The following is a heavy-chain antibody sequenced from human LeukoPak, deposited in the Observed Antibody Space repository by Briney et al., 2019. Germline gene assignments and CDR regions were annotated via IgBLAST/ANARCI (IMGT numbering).Heavy chain of an antibody. CDR3: ASDSGYIVATYYFDY. V-gene: IGHV1-2*02. CDR1: GGTFSSYV. Sequence: GSSVKVSCKASGGTFSSYVISWVRQAPGHGLEWMGWINPNSGGTNYAQKFQGRVTMTRDTSISTAYMELSRLRSDDTAVYYCASDSGYIVATYYFDYWGQGTLVTVSS. CDR2: INPNSGGT. D-gene: IGHD5-12*01. J-gene: IGHJ4*02.